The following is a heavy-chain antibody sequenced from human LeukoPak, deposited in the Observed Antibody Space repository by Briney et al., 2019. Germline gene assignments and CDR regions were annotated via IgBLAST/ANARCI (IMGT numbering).Heavy chain of an antibody. CDR3: ANHRAWGPSDY. CDR2: ISGSGGST. Sequence: GGSLRLSCAASGFTFSSYAMSWVRQAPGKGLEWVPAISGSGGSTYYADSVKGRFTISRDNSKNTLYLQMNSLRAEDTAVYYCANHRAWGPSDYWGQGTLVTVSS. CDR1: GFTFSSYA. D-gene: IGHD1-26*01. V-gene: IGHV3-23*01. J-gene: IGHJ4*02.